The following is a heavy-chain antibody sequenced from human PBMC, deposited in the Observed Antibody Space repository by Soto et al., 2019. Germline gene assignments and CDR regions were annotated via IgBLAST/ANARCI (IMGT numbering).Heavy chain of an antibody. CDR2: GYSTGGT. J-gene: IGHJ6*02. V-gene: IGHV4-4*07. D-gene: IGHD1-26*01. CDR3: ARDLSGTGLDI. Sequence: QVQLHESGPGLVKPSETLSLTCNVSGDSIGRFYWSWIRQSAEKGLEWIGRGYSTGGTAYNPALKGRVTISLDRSNTHVSLEMNSVTAADTAVYFCARDLSGTGLDIWGRGTRVTVSS. CDR1: GDSIGRFY.